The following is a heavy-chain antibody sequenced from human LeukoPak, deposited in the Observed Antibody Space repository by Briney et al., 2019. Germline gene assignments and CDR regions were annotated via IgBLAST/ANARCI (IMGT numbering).Heavy chain of an antibody. J-gene: IGHJ4*02. CDR1: GFTFSSYA. CDR3: AKPGTRYCSGGSCYFDY. CDR2: ISWNSGSI. V-gene: IGHV3-9*01. Sequence: GGSLRLSCAASGFTFSSYAMSWVRQAPGKGLEWVSGISWNSGSIGYADSVKGRFTISRDNAKNSLYLQMNSLRAEDTALYYCAKPGTRYCSGGSCYFDYWGQGTLVTVSS. D-gene: IGHD2-15*01.